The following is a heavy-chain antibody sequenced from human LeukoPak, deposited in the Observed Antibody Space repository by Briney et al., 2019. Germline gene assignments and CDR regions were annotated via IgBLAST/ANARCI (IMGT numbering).Heavy chain of an antibody. Sequence: PGGSLRLSCAASGFTVSSNCMSWVRQAPGKGLEWVSAISGSGGSTYYADSVKGRFTISRDNSKNTLYLQMNSLRAEDTAVYYCAKDRPYYDILTGIFDYWGQGTLVTVSS. D-gene: IGHD3-9*01. V-gene: IGHV3-23*01. CDR3: AKDRPYYDILTGIFDY. J-gene: IGHJ4*02. CDR1: GFTVSSNC. CDR2: ISGSGGST.